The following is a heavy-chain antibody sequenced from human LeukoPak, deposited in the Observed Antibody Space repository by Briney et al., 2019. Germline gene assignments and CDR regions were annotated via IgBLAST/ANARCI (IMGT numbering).Heavy chain of an antibody. CDR2: ISAYNGNT. Sequence: GASVKVSCKASGYTFTSYGISWVRQAPGQGLEWMGWISAYNGNTNYAQKLQGRVTMTTDTSTSTAYMELRSLRSDDTAVYYCARDGETATIRSNWFDPWGQGTLVTVSS. CDR3: ARDGETATIRSNWFDP. V-gene: IGHV1-18*01. J-gene: IGHJ5*02. D-gene: IGHD5-24*01. CDR1: GYTFTSYG.